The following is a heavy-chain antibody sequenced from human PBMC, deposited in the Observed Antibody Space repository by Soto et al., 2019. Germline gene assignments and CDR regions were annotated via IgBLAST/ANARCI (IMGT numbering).Heavy chain of an antibody. V-gene: IGHV2-5*01. CDR3: AAVAKDGYYYYGMDV. CDR1: GFSLSSSGVG. J-gene: IGHJ6*02. Sequence: SGPTLVNPTQTLTLTCTFSGFSLSSSGVGVGWIRQPPGKALEWLALIYWNDDKCYSPSLKSRLTITKDTSKNQVVLTTTNMDPVDTATYYCAAVAKDGYYYYGMDVWGQGTTVTVSS. D-gene: IGHD6-19*01. CDR2: IYWNDDK.